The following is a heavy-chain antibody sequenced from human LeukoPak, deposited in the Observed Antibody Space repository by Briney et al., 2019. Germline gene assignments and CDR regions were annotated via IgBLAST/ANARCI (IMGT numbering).Heavy chain of an antibody. V-gene: IGHV3-23*01. CDR2: ISGSGGCT. D-gene: IGHD1-26*01. Sequence: GGSLRLSCAASGFTFSSYAMSWVRQAPGKGLEWVSAISGSGGCTYYADSVKGRFTISRDNSKNTLYLQMNSLRAQDTAVYYCPKVAPPELVGATTWPLGISGQGAMVSVSS. J-gene: IGHJ3*02. CDR1: GFTFSSYA. CDR3: PKVAPPELVGATTWPLGI.